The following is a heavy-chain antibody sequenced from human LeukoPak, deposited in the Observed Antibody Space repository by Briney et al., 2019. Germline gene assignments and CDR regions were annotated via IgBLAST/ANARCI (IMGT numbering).Heavy chain of an antibody. CDR1: GFSISSSSYY. Sequence: SETLSLTCTVPGFSISSSSYYWGWIRQPPGEGLEWIGSIYYSGSTYYNPSLKSRVTISVDTSKNLFSLKLSSVTAADTAVYYCARVPPTVTASYWYFDLWGRGTLVTVSS. D-gene: IGHD4-17*01. CDR2: IYYSGST. J-gene: IGHJ2*01. V-gene: IGHV4-39*07. CDR3: ARVPPTVTASYWYFDL.